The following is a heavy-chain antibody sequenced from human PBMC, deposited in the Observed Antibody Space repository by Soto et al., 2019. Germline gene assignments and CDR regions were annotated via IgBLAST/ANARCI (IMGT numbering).Heavy chain of an antibody. CDR1: GYSVSSSDYY. CDR2: MLYSGLT. J-gene: IGHJ6*02. V-gene: IGHV4-39*01. Sequence: LSLTCSVSGYSVSSSDYYWAWIRQPPGKGLEWIGSMLYSGLTYYNPSLKSRVTLSVDTSKSQFSVRLNSVTASDTAVYYCAPLSVSLSGPYGIHVWGQGTTVTVSS. D-gene: IGHD2-15*01. CDR3: APLSVSLSGPYGIHV.